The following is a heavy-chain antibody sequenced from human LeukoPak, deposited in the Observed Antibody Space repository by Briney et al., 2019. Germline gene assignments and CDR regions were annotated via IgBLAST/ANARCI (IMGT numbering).Heavy chain of an antibody. CDR1: GGSISSSY. CDR2: ISYNGGA. V-gene: IGHV4-59*08. D-gene: IGHD6-13*01. J-gene: IGHJ4*02. CDR3: ARGIVAAGTFDF. Sequence: SETLSLTCTVSGGSISSSYWSWIRRPPGKGLEWIGYISYNGGANYNPSLKCRVTISIDTSKNQFSLKLSSVTAADTAVYYCARGIVAAGTFDFWGQGTLVTVSS.